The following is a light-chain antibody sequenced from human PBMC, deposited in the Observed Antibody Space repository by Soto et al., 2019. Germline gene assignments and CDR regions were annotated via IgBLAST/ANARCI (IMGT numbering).Light chain of an antibody. Sequence: QSVLTQPPSASGTPGQTVTISCSGSSSNIGTSPVHWYKHLPGTAPKPLIYTNDQRPSGVPDRFSGSKSGTSASLAISGLQSEDEADYYCAVWDDSLNGHVFGAGTKVTV. V-gene: IGLV1-44*01. CDR3: AVWDDSLNGHV. CDR1: SSNIGTSP. J-gene: IGLJ1*01. CDR2: TND.